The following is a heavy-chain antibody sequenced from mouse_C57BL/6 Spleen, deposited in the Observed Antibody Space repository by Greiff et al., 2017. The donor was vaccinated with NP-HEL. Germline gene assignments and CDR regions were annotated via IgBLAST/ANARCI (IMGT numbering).Heavy chain of an antibody. Sequence: EVKLQESGPGLVKPSQSLSLTCSVTGYSITSGYYWNWIRQFPGNKLEWMGYISYDGSNNYNPSLKNRISITRDTSKNQFFLKLNSVTTEDTATYYCARDRSYYGTSFDYWGQGTTLTVSS. CDR1: GYSITSGYY. CDR3: ARDRSYYGTSFDY. V-gene: IGHV3-6*01. D-gene: IGHD2-1*01. CDR2: ISYDGSN. J-gene: IGHJ2*01.